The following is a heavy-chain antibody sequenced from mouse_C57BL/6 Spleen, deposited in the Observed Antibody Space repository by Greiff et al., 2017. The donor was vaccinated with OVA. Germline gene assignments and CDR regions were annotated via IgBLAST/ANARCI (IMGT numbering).Heavy chain of an antibody. Sequence: LVESGPELVKPGASVKLSCKASGYTFTSYGINWVKQRPGQGLEWIGWIYPRDGSTKYNEKFKGKATLTVDTSSSTAYMELHSLTSEDVAFYSRARDYGSSYAMYYWGPVITVTVSS. CDR1: GYTFTSYG. J-gene: IGHJ4*01. V-gene: IGHV1-85*01. D-gene: IGHD1-1*01. CDR3: ARDYGSSYAMYY. CDR2: IYPRDGST.